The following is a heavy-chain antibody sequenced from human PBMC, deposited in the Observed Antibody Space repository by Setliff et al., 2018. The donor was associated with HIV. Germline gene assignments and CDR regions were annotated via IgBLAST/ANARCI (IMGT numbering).Heavy chain of an antibody. J-gene: IGHJ6*03. V-gene: IGHV4-39*01. D-gene: IGHD2-15*01. CDR3: ARSLAYCSGGGCSSGNYYYMDV. Sequence: SETLSLTCTVSGGSISSSSHYWGWIRQPPGKGLEWIGSIYYSGTTYYNPSLKSRITISVDTSKNQYSLKLTSLIAADTAVYYCARSLAYCSGGGCSSGNYYYMDVWGKGTTVTVSS. CDR1: GGSISSSSHY. CDR2: IYYSGTT.